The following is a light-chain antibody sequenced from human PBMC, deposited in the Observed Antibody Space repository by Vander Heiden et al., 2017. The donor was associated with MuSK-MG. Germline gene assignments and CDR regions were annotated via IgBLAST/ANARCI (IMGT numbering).Light chain of an antibody. J-gene: IGKJ2*01. Sequence: ELVLTQSPGTLSLSPGESATLSCRASQSGGSRYVAWYQQKPGRAPRLLINGASNRATGIPDRFSGRGSGTDFTLTISRLESEDFAVDYCQQCGTTHDTFGQGTKREIK. CDR3: QQCGTTHDT. CDR1: QSGGSRY. V-gene: IGKV3-20*01. CDR2: GAS.